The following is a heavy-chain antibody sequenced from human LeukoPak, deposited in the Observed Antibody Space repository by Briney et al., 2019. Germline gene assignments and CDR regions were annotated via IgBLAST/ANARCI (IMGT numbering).Heavy chain of an antibody. J-gene: IGHJ4*02. CDR2: IKQDGSEK. D-gene: IGHD3-22*01. Sequence: SGGSLRLSCAASGLIFSSYWMSWVRQAPGKGLEWVANIKQDGSEKYYVDSVEGRFTISRDNAKNSLYLQMNSLRAEDTAVYYCARSTRDSSRYRPLDYWGQGTLVTVSS. CDR1: GLIFSSYW. CDR3: ARSTRDSSRYRPLDY. V-gene: IGHV3-7*01.